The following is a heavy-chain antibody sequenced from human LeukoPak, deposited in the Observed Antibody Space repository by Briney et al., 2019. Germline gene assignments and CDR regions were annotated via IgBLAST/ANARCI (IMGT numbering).Heavy chain of an antibody. CDR3: AKSITIFGVVIRRLDY. J-gene: IGHJ4*02. CDR1: GFTFSSYA. V-gene: IGHV3-23*01. Sequence: GGSLRLSCAASGFTFSSYAMSWVRQAPGKGLEWVSGISGNGVNTYYADSVKGRFTISRDNSKNTLYLQMNSLRAEDTAVYYRAKSITIFGVVIRRLDYWGQGTLVTVSS. D-gene: IGHD3-3*01. CDR2: ISGNGVNT.